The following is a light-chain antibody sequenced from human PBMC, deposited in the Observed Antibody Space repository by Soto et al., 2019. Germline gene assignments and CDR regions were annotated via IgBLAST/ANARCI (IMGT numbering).Light chain of an antibody. J-gene: IGKJ1*01. CDR1: QSVSSNY. V-gene: IGKV3-20*01. CDR2: GAS. Sequence: EIVLTQSPGTLSLPPGERASLSCRASQSVSSNYLAWYQQKPGQAPRLLIHGASDRATGIPDRFSGSGSGTDFTLTISRLEPEDFAVYYCQQYGSTPRTFGQGTKVEIK. CDR3: QQYGSTPRT.